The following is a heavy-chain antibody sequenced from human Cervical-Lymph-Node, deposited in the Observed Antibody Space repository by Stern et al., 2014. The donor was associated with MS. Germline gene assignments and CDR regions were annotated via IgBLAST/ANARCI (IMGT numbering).Heavy chain of an antibody. V-gene: IGHV3-9*01. J-gene: IGHJ4*02. Sequence: EVQLLESGGGLVQPGISLRISCAASGFTFADYAMHWVRQAPGQGLEWVSGMSWTSGSIGYADSVTGRFTISRDNAKNSLYLQMNSLRTEDTAFYYCAKGSVGIAAPRNFDYWGQGTLVTVSS. D-gene: IGHD6-13*01. CDR1: GFTFADYA. CDR3: AKGSVGIAAPRNFDY. CDR2: MSWTSGSI.